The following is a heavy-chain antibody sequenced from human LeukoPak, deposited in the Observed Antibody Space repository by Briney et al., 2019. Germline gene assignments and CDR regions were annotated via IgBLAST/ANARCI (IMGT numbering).Heavy chain of an antibody. D-gene: IGHD3-22*01. J-gene: IGHJ4*02. CDR2: IKEDGSEK. Sequence: LSGGSLRLSCAASGFNFSTYCLSWVRQAPGKRLEWVANIKEDGSEKFYVESVRGRFTISRDNAKHSLYLQMNSLRAEDTAVYYCARAFDSSGYYFGTFYYLDYWGQGTLVTVSS. V-gene: IGHV3-7*01. CDR3: ARAFDSSGYYFGTFYYLDY. CDR1: GFNFSTYC.